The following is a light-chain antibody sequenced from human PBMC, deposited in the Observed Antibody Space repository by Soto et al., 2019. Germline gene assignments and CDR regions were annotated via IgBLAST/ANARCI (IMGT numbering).Light chain of an antibody. Sequence: DIQMTQSPSSVSASVGDRVTITCRASQGIARWLAWYQQKPGRAPQLLIYAASSLQSGVPSRFSGSGSGTYFTLTISSLQPEDFATYSCQQAYSFPFTFGQGTRLEIK. CDR1: QGIARW. CDR2: AAS. CDR3: QQAYSFPFT. V-gene: IGKV1-12*01. J-gene: IGKJ5*01.